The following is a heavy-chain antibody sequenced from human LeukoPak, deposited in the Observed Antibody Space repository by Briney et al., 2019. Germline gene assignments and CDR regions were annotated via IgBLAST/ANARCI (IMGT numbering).Heavy chain of an antibody. J-gene: IGHJ5*01. V-gene: IGHV1-24*01. CDR3: ATEKDLLLDS. CDR1: GYSLSELS. CDR2: FDPGDDET. Sequence: GASVKVSFKVSGYSLSELSTHWVRQAPGQGLEWMGGFDPGDDETIYAQKFQGRVTMTEDTSTDTAYLELSSLRSGDTAVYFCATEKDLLLDSWGQGTPVTVSS. D-gene: IGHD1-26*01.